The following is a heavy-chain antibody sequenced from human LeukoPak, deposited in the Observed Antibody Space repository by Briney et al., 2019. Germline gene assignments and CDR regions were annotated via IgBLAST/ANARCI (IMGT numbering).Heavy chain of an antibody. CDR3: ARRMDAFDI. V-gene: IGHV4-34*01. Sequence: SETLSLTCAVYGGSFSGYYWSWIRQPPGKGLEWIGEINHSGSTNYNPSLKSRVTISVDTSKNQFSLKLSSVTAADTAVYYCARRMDAFDIWGQGTMVTVSS. CDR1: GGSFSGYY. D-gene: IGHD3/OR15-3a*01. J-gene: IGHJ3*02. CDR2: INHSGST.